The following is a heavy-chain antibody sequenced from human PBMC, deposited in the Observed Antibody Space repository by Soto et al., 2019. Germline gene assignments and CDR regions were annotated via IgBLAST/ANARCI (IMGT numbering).Heavy chain of an antibody. Sequence: ASVKVSCKASGYTFTGYYMHWVRQAPGQGLEWMGWINPNSGGTNYAQKFQGWVTMTRDTSISTAYMELSRLRSDDTAVYYCAGGLAAAGTLDYWGQGTLVTVSS. CDR1: GYTFTGYY. CDR3: AGGLAAAGTLDY. CDR2: INPNSGGT. V-gene: IGHV1-2*04. D-gene: IGHD6-13*01. J-gene: IGHJ4*02.